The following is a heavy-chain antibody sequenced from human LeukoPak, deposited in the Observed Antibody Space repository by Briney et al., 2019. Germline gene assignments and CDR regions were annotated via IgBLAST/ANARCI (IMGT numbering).Heavy chain of an antibody. Sequence: GESLKISCKSSGYSFTSYWMGWVSQMPGKGLEWMGIIYPGDSDIRYSPSFRGQVTISTDKSTSTAYLQWSSLKASDTAMYYCARHRGSYSYDYWGQGTLVTVSS. CDR2: IYPGDSDI. J-gene: IGHJ4*02. V-gene: IGHV5-51*01. CDR3: ARHRGSYSYDY. CDR1: GYSFTSYW. D-gene: IGHD1-26*01.